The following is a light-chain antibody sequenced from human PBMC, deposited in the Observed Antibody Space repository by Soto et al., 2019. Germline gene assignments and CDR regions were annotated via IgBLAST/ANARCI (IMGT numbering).Light chain of an antibody. Sequence: ALTQPRSVSGSPGQSVTISCTGTSSDVGGYNYVSWYQQHPGKAPKLMIYDVSKRPSGVPDRFSGSKSGNTASLTISGLQAEDEADYYCCLYIGATTYVFGTGTKVT. V-gene: IGLV2-11*01. CDR3: CLYIGATTYV. J-gene: IGLJ1*01. CDR1: SSDVGGYNY. CDR2: DVS.